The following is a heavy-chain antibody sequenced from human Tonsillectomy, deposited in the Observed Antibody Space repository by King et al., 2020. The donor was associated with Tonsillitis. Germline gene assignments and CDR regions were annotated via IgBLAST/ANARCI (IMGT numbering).Heavy chain of an antibody. V-gene: IGHV3-15*07. Sequence: VQLVESGGGLVKPGGSLRLSCSASGFTFSNAWMNWVRQAPVKGLEWVGRIKRKTYGGTTDYAAPVKGRFAISRDDSKNTLYLQMNSLKTEDTAVFYCTTDVSYGSGSLTIDYWGQGTLVTVSS. CDR2: IKRKTYGGTT. J-gene: IGHJ4*02. CDR1: GFTFSNAW. D-gene: IGHD3-10*01. CDR3: TTDVSYGSGSLTIDY.